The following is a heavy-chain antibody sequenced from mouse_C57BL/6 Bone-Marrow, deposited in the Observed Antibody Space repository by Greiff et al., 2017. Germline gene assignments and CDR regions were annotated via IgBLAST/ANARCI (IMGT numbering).Heavy chain of an antibody. D-gene: IGHD2-12*01. Sequence: EVQGVESGAELVRPGASVKLSCTASGFNIKDDYMHWVKQRPEQGLEWIGWIDPENGDTEYASKFQGKATITADTSSNTAYLQLSSLTSEDTAVYYCTAYSFYWYFDVWGTGTTVTVSS. CDR3: TAYSFYWYFDV. CDR2: IDPENGDT. CDR1: GFNIKDDY. V-gene: IGHV14-4*01. J-gene: IGHJ1*03.